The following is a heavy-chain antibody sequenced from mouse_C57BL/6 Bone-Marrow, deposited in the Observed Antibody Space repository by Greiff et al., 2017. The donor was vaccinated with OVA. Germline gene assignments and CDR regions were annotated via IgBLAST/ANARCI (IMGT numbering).Heavy chain of an antibody. V-gene: IGHV1-26*01. CDR1: GYTFTDYY. CDR3: ARIPWYFDV. CDR2: INPNNGGT. Sequence: EVSLQQAGSELVKPGASVNICFDSSGYTFTDYYMNWVKQSHGKSLEWIGDINPNNGGTSYNQKFKGKATLTVDKSSSTAYMELRSLTSEDSAVYYCARIPWYFDVWGTGTTVTVSS. J-gene: IGHJ1*03.